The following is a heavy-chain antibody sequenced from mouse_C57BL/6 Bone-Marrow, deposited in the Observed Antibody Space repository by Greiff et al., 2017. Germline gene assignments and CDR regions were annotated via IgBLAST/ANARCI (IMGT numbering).Heavy chain of an antibody. Sequence: DVKLQESGAELVRPGASVKLSCTASGFNIKDDYMHWVKQRPEQGLEWIGWIDPENGDTEYASKFQGKATITADTSSNTAYLQLSSLTSEDTAVYYCTSERFAYRGQGTLVPVAA. V-gene: IGHV14-4*01. CDR3: TSERFAY. CDR2: IDPENGDT. J-gene: IGHJ3*01. CDR1: GFNIKDDY.